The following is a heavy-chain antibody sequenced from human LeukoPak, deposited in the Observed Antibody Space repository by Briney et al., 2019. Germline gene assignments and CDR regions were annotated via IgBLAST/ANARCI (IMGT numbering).Heavy chain of an antibody. J-gene: IGHJ3*02. CDR2: IYTSGST. Sequence: SETLSLTCTVSGGSISSYYWSWIRQPAGKGLEWIGRIYTSGSTNYNPSLKSRVTMSVDTSKNQFSLKLSSVTAADTAVYYCANEIAAAGTYAFDIWGQGTMVTVSS. CDR1: GGSISSYY. D-gene: IGHD6-13*01. V-gene: IGHV4-4*07. CDR3: ANEIAAAGTYAFDI.